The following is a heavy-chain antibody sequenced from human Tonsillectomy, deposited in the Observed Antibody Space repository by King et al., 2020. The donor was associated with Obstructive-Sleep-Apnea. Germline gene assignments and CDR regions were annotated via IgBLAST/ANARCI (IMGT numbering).Heavy chain of an antibody. CDR2: IYPGDSVN. J-gene: IGHJ4*02. Sequence: QLVQSGAEAKKPRESLKISCKGSGYSFTTYWIGWVRQLPGKGLEWVGMIYPGDSVNRYSPSFQGQGTTSVDKSISTAYPQWSSLKASDTAMYYCARQATLTTDFDYWGQGTLVTVSS. CDR1: GYSFTTYW. D-gene: IGHD4-11*01. CDR3: ARQATLTTDFDY. V-gene: IGHV5-51*01.